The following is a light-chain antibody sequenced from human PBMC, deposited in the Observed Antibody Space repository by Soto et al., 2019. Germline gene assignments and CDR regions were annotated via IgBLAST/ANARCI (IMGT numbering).Light chain of an antibody. CDR3: QSYDSSLSGSV. Sequence: SVLTQPPSVSGAPGQRVIISCTGSRSNIGAGYDVHWYQQLPGTAPKLLIYGNKNRPSGVPDRISGSKSATSASLAITGLKAEDEGDYYCQSYDSSLSGSVFGGGTKLTVL. V-gene: IGLV1-40*01. CDR1: RSNIGAGYD. J-gene: IGLJ2*01. CDR2: GNK.